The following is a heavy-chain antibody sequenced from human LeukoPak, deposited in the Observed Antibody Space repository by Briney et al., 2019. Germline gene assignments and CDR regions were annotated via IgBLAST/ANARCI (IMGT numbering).Heavy chain of an antibody. CDR3: SRGYGGFQYYYFDY. CDR2: IRSKTHGGTT. V-gene: IGHV3-49*03. CDR1: GFTFCDYA. J-gene: IGHJ4*02. D-gene: IGHD4-23*01. Sequence: PGGSLRLSCTASGFTFCDYAMSWLRQAPGKGLEWVGFIRSKTHGGTTEYATSVNGRFTISRDDSKSIAFLQMNSLKTEDTALYYCSRGYGGFQYYYFDYWGQGTLVTVSS.